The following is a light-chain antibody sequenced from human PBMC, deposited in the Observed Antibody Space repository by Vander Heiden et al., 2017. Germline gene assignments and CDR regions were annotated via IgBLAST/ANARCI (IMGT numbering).Light chain of an antibody. J-gene: IGKJ4*01. Sequence: EIVMTQSPATLSVSPGERATLSCRASQSVSSNLAWYQQKPGLAPRLLIYGASTRATGIPARFSGSAYGTEFTLTISSLQSEDFAVYYCPHYNNWPPLTFGGGTKVEIK. V-gene: IGKV3-15*01. CDR1: QSVSSN. CDR3: PHYNNWPPLT. CDR2: GAS.